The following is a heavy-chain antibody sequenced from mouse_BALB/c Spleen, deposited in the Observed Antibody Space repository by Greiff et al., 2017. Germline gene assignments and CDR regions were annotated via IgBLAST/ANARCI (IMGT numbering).Heavy chain of an antibody. CDR1: GFTFSSYA. J-gene: IGHJ3*01. V-gene: IGHV5-9-3*01. CDR3: AKETLYDYDGAWFAY. CDR2: ISSGGSYT. Sequence: EVQLVESGGGLVKPGGSLKLSCAASGFTFSSYAMSWVRQPPEKRLEWVATISSGGSYTYYPDSVKGRFTISRDNAKNTLYLQMISLRSEDTAMFYCAKETLYDYDGAWFAYWGRGTLVTVSA. D-gene: IGHD2-4*01.